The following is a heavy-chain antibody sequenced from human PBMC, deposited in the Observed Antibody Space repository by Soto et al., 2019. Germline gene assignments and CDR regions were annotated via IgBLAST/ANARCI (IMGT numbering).Heavy chain of an antibody. V-gene: IGHV5-51*01. J-gene: IGHJ3*02. CDR3: ARPSTVVTPLGAFDI. CDR1: GYSFTSYW. Sequence: PGESLKISCNGSGYSFTSYWICWVRQMPWKGLEWMGIIYPGDSDTRYSPSFQGQVTISADKSISTAYLQWSSLKASDTAMYYCARPSTVVTPLGAFDIWGQGTMVTVSS. D-gene: IGHD2-21*02. CDR2: IYPGDSDT.